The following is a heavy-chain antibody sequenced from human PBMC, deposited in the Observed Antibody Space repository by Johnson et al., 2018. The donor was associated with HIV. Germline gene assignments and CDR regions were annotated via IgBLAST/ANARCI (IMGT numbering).Heavy chain of an antibody. CDR2: IFSVGDV. J-gene: IGHJ3*02. V-gene: IGHV3-66*01. CDR3: AKDEQWLNDAFDI. CDR1: GITVGTNY. D-gene: IGHD6-19*01. Sequence: VQLVESGGGLVQPGGSLRLSCAASGITVGTNYMSWVRQAPGKGLEWVSVIFSVGDVYYADAVKGRFTISRDNSENTLYLQMNSLRAEDPAVYYLAKDEQWLNDAFDIWGQGTMVTVSS.